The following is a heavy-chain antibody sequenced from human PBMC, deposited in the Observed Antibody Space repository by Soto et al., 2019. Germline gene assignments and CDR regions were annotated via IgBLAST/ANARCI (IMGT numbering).Heavy chain of an antibody. Sequence: GESLKISCKASDTTHWIGWVRQKPGKGLEWMGIIYPGDSDTKYSPSFQGQVTISVDKSISTAYLHWSSLKASDTATYYCARPVNYYFGMDVWGQGTTVTVSS. CDR2: IYPGDSDT. CDR1: DTTHW. V-gene: IGHV5-51*01. CDR3: ARPVNYYFGMDV. J-gene: IGHJ6*02.